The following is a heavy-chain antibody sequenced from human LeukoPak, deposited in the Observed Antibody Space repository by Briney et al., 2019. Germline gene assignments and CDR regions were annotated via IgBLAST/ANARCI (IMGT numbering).Heavy chain of an antibody. Sequence: GGSLRLSCAASGFTFSSYGMHWVRQAPGKGLEWVAVISYDGSNKYYADSVKGRFTISRDNSKNTLYLQMNSLRAEDTAVYYCAKAKAPGIAAAGRGYYYYGMDVWGQGTTVTVSS. CDR2: ISYDGSNK. D-gene: IGHD6-13*01. V-gene: IGHV3-30*18. CDR3: AKAKAPGIAAAGRGYYYYGMDV. CDR1: GFTFSSYG. J-gene: IGHJ6*02.